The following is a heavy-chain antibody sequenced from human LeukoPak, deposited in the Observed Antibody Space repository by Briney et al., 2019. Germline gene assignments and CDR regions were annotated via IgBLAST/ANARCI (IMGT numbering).Heavy chain of an antibody. CDR1: GGSISSSDYY. V-gene: IGHV4-39*01. D-gene: IGHD2-15*01. J-gene: IGHJ5*02. CDR3: ARALGYCSGGSCTRGYNWFDP. Sequence: SETLSLTCTVSGGSISSSDYYWGWIRQPPGKGLEWIGGIYYGGSTYYNPSLKSRVTISVDTSMNQFSLKLSFVTTADTAVYYCARALGYCSGGSCTRGYNWFDPWGQGTLVTVPS. CDR2: IYYGGST.